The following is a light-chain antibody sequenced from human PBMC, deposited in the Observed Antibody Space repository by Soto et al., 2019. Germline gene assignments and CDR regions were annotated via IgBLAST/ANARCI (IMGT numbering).Light chain of an antibody. CDR1: SGSVSTNYY. J-gene: IGLJ2*01. CDR2: DTY. V-gene: IGLV8-61*01. Sequence: QTVVTQEPSFSVSPGGTVTLTCGLRSGSVSTNYYPAWYQQAPGQAPRTLIYDTYTRSSGVPDRFSGSILGTKAALTITGAQAYDESYYYCVLYMGSGTWLFGGGTKLTVL. CDR3: VLYMGSGTWL.